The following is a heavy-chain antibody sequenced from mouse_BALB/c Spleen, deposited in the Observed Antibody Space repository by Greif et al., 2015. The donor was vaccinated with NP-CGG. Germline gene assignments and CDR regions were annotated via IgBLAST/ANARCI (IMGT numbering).Heavy chain of an antibody. V-gene: IGHV1S130*01. CDR2: IHPNSGNT. CDR1: GYTFTSSW. CDR3: ARGGNDYEGYFDV. J-gene: IGHJ1*01. Sequence: QVQLQQSGSVLVRPGASVKLSCKASGYTFTSSWMHWAKQRPGQGLEWIGEIHPNSGNTNYNEKFKGKATLTVDTSSSTAYVDLSSLTSEDSAVYYCARGGNDYEGYFDVWGAGTTVTVSS. D-gene: IGHD2-4*01.